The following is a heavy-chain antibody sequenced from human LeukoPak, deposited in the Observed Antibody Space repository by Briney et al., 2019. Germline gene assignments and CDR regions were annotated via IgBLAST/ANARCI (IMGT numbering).Heavy chain of an antibody. D-gene: IGHD1-26*01. Sequence: ASVKVSCKASGYTFTRYYMHWVRQAPGQGLEWMGWINPNSGGTNYAQKFQGRVTMTRDTSISTAYMELSRLRSDDTAVYYCASCGSPGWAVAFDIWGQGTMVTVSS. CDR1: GYTFTRYY. V-gene: IGHV1-2*02. CDR2: INPNSGGT. CDR3: ASCGSPGWAVAFDI. J-gene: IGHJ3*02.